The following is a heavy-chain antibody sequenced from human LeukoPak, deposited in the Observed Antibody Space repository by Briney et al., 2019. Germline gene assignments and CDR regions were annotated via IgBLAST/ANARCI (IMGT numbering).Heavy chain of an antibody. CDR2: INSDGSST. CDR3: ARDSSMVRGVSAPGY. J-gene: IGHJ4*02. V-gene: IGHV3-74*01. D-gene: IGHD3-10*01. CDR1: GFTFSSYW. Sequence: GGSLRLSCAASGFTFSSYWMHWVRQAPGKGLVWVSRINSDGSSTSYADSVKGRFTISRDNAKNTLYLQMNSLRAEDTAVYYCARDSSMVRGVSAPGYWGQRTLVTVSS.